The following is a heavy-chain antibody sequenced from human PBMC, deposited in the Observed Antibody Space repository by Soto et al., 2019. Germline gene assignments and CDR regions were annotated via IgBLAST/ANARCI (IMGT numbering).Heavy chain of an antibody. D-gene: IGHD3-3*01. CDR1: GYTFTSYY. CDR2: INPSGGST. V-gene: IGHV1-46*03. Sequence: ASVKVSCKASGYTFTSYYMHWVRQAPGQGLEWMGIINPSGGSTSYAQKFQGRVTMTRDTSTSTVYMELSSLRSEDTAVYYCARVFLGYYDFWRGPAGGFDPWGQGTLVTVSS. CDR3: ARVFLGYYDFWRGPAGGFDP. J-gene: IGHJ5*02.